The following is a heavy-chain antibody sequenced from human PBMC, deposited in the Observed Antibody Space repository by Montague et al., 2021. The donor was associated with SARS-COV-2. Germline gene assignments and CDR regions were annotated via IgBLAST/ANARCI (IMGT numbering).Heavy chain of an antibody. Sequence: FLRLSCAASGFTLSSSWMHWVRQAPGKGPVWVSRIKGDGISTDYADSVKGRFTISRDNAKNTVYLQMNSLRAEDTALYYCARPKSPSGINAFDVWGQGTMVTVSS. V-gene: IGHV3-74*01. CDR1: GFTLSSSW. J-gene: IGHJ3*01. CDR2: IKGDGIST. D-gene: IGHD3-3*01. CDR3: ARPKSPSGINAFDV.